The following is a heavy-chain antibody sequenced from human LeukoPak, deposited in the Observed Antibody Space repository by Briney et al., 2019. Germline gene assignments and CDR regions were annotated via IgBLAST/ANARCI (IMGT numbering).Heavy chain of an antibody. J-gene: IGHJ4*02. Sequence: QSGGSLRLSCAASGFTFSSYSMSWVRQAPGKGLEWVSAISGSDGSTYYADSVKGRFTISRDNSKNTLYLQMNSLRAEDTAIYYCAKYSHDSSGSYDYWGQGTLVTVSS. CDR1: GFTFSSYS. V-gene: IGHV3-23*01. D-gene: IGHD3-22*01. CDR2: ISGSDGST. CDR3: AKYSHDSSGSYDY.